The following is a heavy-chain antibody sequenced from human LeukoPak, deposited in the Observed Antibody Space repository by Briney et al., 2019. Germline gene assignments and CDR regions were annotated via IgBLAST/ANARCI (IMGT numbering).Heavy chain of an antibody. Sequence: PGGSLRLSCAASGFTLSSYAMSWVRQAPGKGREWVSAMSGSGGSTYYADSLTGRFTISRDNSKNTLYLQMNSLRAEDTAVYYCAKEGEDYSNFHYYYGMDVWGQGTTVTVSS. CDR2: MSGSGGST. J-gene: IGHJ6*02. CDR1: GFTLSSYA. CDR3: AKEGEDYSNFHYYYGMDV. V-gene: IGHV3-23*01. D-gene: IGHD4-11*01.